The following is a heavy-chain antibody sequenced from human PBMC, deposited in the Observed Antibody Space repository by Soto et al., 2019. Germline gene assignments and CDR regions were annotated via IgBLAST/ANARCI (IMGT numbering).Heavy chain of an antibody. CDR3: ARSAVGATQSGFDS. Sequence: QVQLQESGPGLVKPSQTLSLTCNVSGDSINNGGHYWSWIRQPPGKGLEWIGFIYYSGTTYYNPSLKSRVTISVHTYKIQFSLKLNSVTAADTAVYYCARSAVGATQSGFDSWGQGTLVTVSS. J-gene: IGHJ5*01. CDR2: IYYSGTT. D-gene: IGHD1-26*01. CDR1: GDSINNGGHY. V-gene: IGHV4-31*03.